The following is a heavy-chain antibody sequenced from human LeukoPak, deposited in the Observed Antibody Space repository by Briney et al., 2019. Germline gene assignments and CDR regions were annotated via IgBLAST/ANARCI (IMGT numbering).Heavy chain of an antibody. Sequence: PSETLSLTCAVSGVSISSNLWWTWVRQPPGKGLEWIAEIHHSGSINYNPSLKSRVTISVDKAKNQFSLNLNSVTAADTAVYYCARDRGTWNDDGFDYWGQGTLVTVSS. CDR1: GVSISSNLW. CDR2: IHHSGSI. D-gene: IGHD1-1*01. CDR3: ARDRGTWNDDGFDY. J-gene: IGHJ4*02. V-gene: IGHV4-4*02.